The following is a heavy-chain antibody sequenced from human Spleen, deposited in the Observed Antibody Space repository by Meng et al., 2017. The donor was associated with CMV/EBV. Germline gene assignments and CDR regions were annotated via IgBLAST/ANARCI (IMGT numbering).Heavy chain of an antibody. V-gene: IGHV3-23*01. D-gene: IGHD6-13*01. Sequence: ASGFTVSSYVMSWVRQAPGKVLEWVSTLTSDGGSTYYADSVRGRFTISRDNSRNTLYLHMNSLRAEDTAVYYCAKGGYSSTWVFDSWGQGTLVTVSS. CDR3: AKGGYSSTWVFDS. CDR2: LTSDGGST. CDR1: GFTVSSYV. J-gene: IGHJ4*02.